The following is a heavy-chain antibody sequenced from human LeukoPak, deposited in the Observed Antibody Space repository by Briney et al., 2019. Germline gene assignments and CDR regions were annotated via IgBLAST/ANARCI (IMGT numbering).Heavy chain of an antibody. Sequence: SVKVSCKASGGTFISYAISWVRQAPGQGLEWMGGIIPIFGTANYAQKFQGRVTITADESTSTAYMELSSLRSEDTAVYYCARDPLYYYGSGSGAFDIWGQGTMVTVSS. CDR3: ARDPLYYYGSGSGAFDI. CDR1: GGTFISYA. V-gene: IGHV1-69*13. CDR2: IIPIFGTA. J-gene: IGHJ3*02. D-gene: IGHD3-10*01.